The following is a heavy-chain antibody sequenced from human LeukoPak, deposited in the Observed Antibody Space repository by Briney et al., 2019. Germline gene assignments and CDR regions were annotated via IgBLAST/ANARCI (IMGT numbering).Heavy chain of an antibody. CDR3: ARALRGSGYDPYDY. CDR1: GYSFTDYY. V-gene: IGHV1-2*02. D-gene: IGHD5-12*01. Sequence: ASVKVSCKASGYSFTDYYVHWLRQAPGQGPEWMGWINPSSGGTTFAQSFHDRVTLTRDTSITTAYVELNSLRSDDTALYYCARALRGSGYDPYDYWGQGTLVTVSS. J-gene: IGHJ4*02. CDR2: INPSSGGT.